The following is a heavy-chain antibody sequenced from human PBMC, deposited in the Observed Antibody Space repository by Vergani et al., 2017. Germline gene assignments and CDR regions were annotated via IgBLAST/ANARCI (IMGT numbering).Heavy chain of an antibody. CDR2: TYYRSKWYN. J-gene: IGHJ6*02. V-gene: IGHV6-1*01. Sequence: QVQLQQSGPGLVKPSQTLSLTCAISGDSVSSNSAAWNWIRQSPSRGLEWLGRTYYRSKWYNDYAVSVKSRITINPDTSKNQFSLQLNSVTPEDTAVYYCARSPRLVDDYGDYIYYYYGMDVWGQGPTVTVSS. D-gene: IGHD4-17*01. CDR1: GDSVSSNSAA. CDR3: ARSPRLVDDYGDYIYYYYGMDV.